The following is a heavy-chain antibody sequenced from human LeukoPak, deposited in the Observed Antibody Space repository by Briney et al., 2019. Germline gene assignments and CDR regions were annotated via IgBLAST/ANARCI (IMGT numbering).Heavy chain of an antibody. CDR2: IRYDGSNK. J-gene: IGHJ3*02. CDR1: GFTLGTYG. D-gene: IGHD6-19*01. CDR3: AKESSSGWHDAFDI. V-gene: IGHV3-30*02. Sequence: GGSLRLSCAASGFTLGTYGMHWVRQAPGKGLEWVAFIRYDGSNKYYAGSVKGRFTISRDTSKNTLYLQMNSLRAEDTAVYYCAKESSSGWHDAFDIWGQGTMVTVSS.